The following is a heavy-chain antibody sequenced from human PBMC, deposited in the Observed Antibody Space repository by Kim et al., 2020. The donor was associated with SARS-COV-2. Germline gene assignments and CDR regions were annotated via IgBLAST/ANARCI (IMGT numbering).Heavy chain of an antibody. Sequence: SETLSLTCTVSGGSISSSSYYWGWIRQPPGKGLEWIGSIYYSGSTYYNPSLKSRVTISVDTSKNQFSLKLSSVTAADTAVYYCARHPEDPWYYDSSGADAFDIWGQGTMVTVSS. CDR3: ARHPEDPWYYDSSGADAFDI. V-gene: IGHV4-39*01. CDR2: IYYSGST. D-gene: IGHD3-22*01. J-gene: IGHJ3*02. CDR1: GGSISSSSYY.